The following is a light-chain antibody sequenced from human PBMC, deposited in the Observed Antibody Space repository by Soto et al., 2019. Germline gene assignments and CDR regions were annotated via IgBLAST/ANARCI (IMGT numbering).Light chain of an antibody. CDR2: KAS. CDR3: QQDHIFWT. V-gene: IGKV1-5*03. J-gene: IGKJ1*01. Sequence: DIQMTKYPSTLSASGGDRVTSTCRASQSVGSWLAWYQQKPGKAPKLLIYKASRLESGVPSRFSGSESGTEFTLTSSNLQPDDFATYLRQQDHIFWTFGQGTKVDIK. CDR1: QSVGSW.